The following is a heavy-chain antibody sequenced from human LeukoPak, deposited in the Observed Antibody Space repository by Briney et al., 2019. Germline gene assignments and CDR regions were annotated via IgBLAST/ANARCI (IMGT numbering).Heavy chain of an antibody. CDR2: ISSSGSTI. CDR3: ARQHYLSWYFDL. D-gene: IGHD1-26*01. J-gene: IGHJ2*01. V-gene: IGHV3-48*03. CDR1: GFTFSSYE. Sequence: PGGSLRLSCAASGFTFSSYEMNWVRQAPGKGLEWVSYISSSGSTIYYADSVKGRFTISRDNAKNSLYLQMNSLRAEDTAVYYCARQHYLSWYFDLWGRGTLVTASS.